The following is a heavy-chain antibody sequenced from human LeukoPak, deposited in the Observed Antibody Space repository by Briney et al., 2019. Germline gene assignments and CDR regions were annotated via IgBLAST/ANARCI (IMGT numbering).Heavy chain of an antibody. CDR1: GGSISSYY. J-gene: IGHJ4*02. Sequence: PSETLSLTCTVSGGSISSYYWSWIRQPPGKGLEWIGYIYYSGSTNYNPSLKSRITISVDTSKNQFSLKLTSVTAADTAVYYCASVYSLYDNWGQGILVIVSS. V-gene: IGHV4-59*08. CDR2: IYYSGST. D-gene: IGHD6-13*01. CDR3: ASVYSLYDN.